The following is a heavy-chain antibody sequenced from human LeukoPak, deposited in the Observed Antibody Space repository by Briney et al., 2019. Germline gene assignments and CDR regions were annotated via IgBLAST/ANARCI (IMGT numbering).Heavy chain of an antibody. D-gene: IGHD2-15*01. Sequence: GGSLRLSCAASGFTFSSYWMSWVRQAPGKGLEWVANIRQDGSEKYYVDSVKGRFTISRDNAKNSLYLQMNSLRAEDTAVYYCARECHCSGGSCYDNWFDPWGQGTLVTVSS. V-gene: IGHV3-7*01. CDR1: GFTFSSYW. J-gene: IGHJ5*02. CDR3: ARECHCSGGSCYDNWFDP. CDR2: IRQDGSEK.